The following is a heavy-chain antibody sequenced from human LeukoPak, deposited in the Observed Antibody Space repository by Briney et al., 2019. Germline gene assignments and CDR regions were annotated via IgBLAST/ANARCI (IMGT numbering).Heavy chain of an antibody. CDR1: GFTFSSYG. V-gene: IGHV3-30*02. J-gene: IGHJ6*03. Sequence: PGGSLRLSCAASGFTFSSYGMHWVRQAPGKGLEWVAFIRYDGSNKYYADSVKGRFTISRDNSKNTLYLQMNSLRAEDTAVYYCAKDLWGIMGYYYYMDVWGKGTTVTVSS. CDR2: IRYDGSNK. D-gene: IGHD6-13*01. CDR3: AKDLWGIMGYYYYMDV.